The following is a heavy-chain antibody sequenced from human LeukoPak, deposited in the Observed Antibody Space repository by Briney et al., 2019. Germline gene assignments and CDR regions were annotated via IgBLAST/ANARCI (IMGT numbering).Heavy chain of an antibody. J-gene: IGHJ4*02. CDR1: GFPLSNYY. CDR2: ISTGSSYT. Sequence: GGSLRLSCAASGFPLSNYYMSWIRQAPGRGLEWVSYISTGSSYTNYADSVKGRFTISRDNAKNSLYLQMNSLRAEDTALYYCARAEGGPATAIYWGQGILVTVSS. D-gene: IGHD2-21*02. CDR3: ARAEGGPATAIY. V-gene: IGHV3-11*05.